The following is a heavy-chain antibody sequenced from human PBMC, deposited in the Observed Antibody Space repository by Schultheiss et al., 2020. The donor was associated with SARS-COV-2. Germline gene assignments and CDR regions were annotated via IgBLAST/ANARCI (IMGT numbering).Heavy chain of an antibody. Sequence: GESLKISCKGSGYTFTSYWIGWVRQMPGKGLEWMGIIYPGDSDTTYSPSFQGQVTISADRSISTAYLQWSSLKASDTAIYYCAKSWDIVATFDYWGQGTLVTVSS. CDR1: GYTFTSYW. D-gene: IGHD5-12*01. J-gene: IGHJ4*02. V-gene: IGHV5-51*01. CDR3: AKSWDIVATFDY. CDR2: IYPGDSDT.